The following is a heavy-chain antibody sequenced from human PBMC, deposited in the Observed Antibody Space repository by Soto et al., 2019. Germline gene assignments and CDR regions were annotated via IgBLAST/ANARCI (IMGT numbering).Heavy chain of an antibody. CDR1: GGSVSSATYY. V-gene: IGHV4-61*01. CDR2: VYYSGTP. D-gene: IGHD3-9*01. CDR3: ARDLYLRTGPWGMGV. J-gene: IGHJ6*02. Sequence: SETLSLTCTVSGGSVSSATYYWNWIRQPPGKGLEWIGSVYYSGTPNYNPSLKSRVTISMDTSYNRLSLKLRSVTAADTAVYYCARDLYLRTGPWGMGVWGQGTTVTVSS.